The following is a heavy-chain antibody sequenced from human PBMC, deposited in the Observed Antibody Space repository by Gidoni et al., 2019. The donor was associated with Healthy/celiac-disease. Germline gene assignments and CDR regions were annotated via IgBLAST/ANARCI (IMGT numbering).Heavy chain of an antibody. CDR3: ARDVGDCSGGSCNSNAFDI. V-gene: IGHV1-69*06. Sequence: QVQLVQSGAEVKKPGSPVKVSCKASGGTFSSYAIRWVRQAPGQGLEWMGGIIPIFGTANYAQKFQGRVTITADKSTSTAYMELSSLRSEDTAVYYCARDVGDCSGGSCNSNAFDIWGQGTMVTVSS. D-gene: IGHD2-15*01. J-gene: IGHJ3*02. CDR1: GGTFSSYA. CDR2: IIPIFGTA.